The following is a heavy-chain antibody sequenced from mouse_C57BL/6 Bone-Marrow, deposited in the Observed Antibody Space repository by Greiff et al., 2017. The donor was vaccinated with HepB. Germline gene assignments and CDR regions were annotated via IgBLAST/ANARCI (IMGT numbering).Heavy chain of an antibody. Sequence: QVQLQQSGPELVKPGASVKISCKASGYAFSSSWMNWVKQRPGKGLEWIGRIYPGDGDTNYNGKFKGKATLTADKSSSTAYMQLSSLTSEDSAVYFCARGGLDVYDGASWFAYWGQGTLVTVSA. CDR1: GYAFSSSW. V-gene: IGHV1-82*01. CDR2: IYPGDGDT. D-gene: IGHD2-2*01. J-gene: IGHJ3*01. CDR3: ARGGLDVYDGASWFAY.